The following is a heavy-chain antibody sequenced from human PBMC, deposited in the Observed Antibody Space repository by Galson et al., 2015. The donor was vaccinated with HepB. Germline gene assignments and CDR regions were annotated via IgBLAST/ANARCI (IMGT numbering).Heavy chain of an antibody. J-gene: IGHJ3*02. D-gene: IGHD3-10*01. Sequence: SLRLACAASGFTFSSYAMHWVRQAPGKGLEWVAVISYDGSNKYYADSVKGRFTISRDNSKNTLYLQMNSLRTEDTAVYYCAKGARVKGLWFGESYAFDIWGQGTMVTVSS. CDR3: AKGARVKGLWFGESYAFDI. CDR1: GFTFSSYA. CDR2: ISYDGSNK. V-gene: IGHV3-30*04.